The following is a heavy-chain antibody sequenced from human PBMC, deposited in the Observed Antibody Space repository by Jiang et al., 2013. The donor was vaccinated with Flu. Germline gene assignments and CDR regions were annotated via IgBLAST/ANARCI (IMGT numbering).Heavy chain of an antibody. J-gene: IGHJ6*02. CDR1: YA. Sequence: YAISWVRQAPGQGLEWMGRIIPILGIANYAQKFQGRVTITADKSTSTAYMELSSLRSEDTAVYYCARDGGGLLLNGDYGMDVWGQGTTVTVSS. CDR3: ARDGGGLLLNGDYGMDV. D-gene: IGHD3-10*01. V-gene: IGHV1-69*04. CDR2: IIPILGIA.